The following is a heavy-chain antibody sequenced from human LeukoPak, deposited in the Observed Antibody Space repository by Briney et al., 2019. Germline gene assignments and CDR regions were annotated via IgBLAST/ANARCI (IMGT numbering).Heavy chain of an antibody. CDR3: ARDRVYCGGDCYSDY. D-gene: IGHD2-21*02. CDR1: GYTFSSNG. J-gene: IGHJ4*02. V-gene: IGHV1-18*01. Sequence: ASVKVSCKASGYTFSSNGISWVRQAPGQGLEWMGWISTYNGNTNYAQKLQGRVTMTTDTSTSTAYMELRSLRSDDTAVYYCARDRVYCGGDCYSDYWGQGTLVTVSS. CDR2: ISTYNGNT.